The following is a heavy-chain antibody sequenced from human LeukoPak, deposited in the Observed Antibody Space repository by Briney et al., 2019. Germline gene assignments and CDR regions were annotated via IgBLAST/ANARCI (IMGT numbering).Heavy chain of an antibody. Sequence: ASVKVSCKASGYTFTGYYMHWVRQAPGQGLERMGWINPNSGGTNYAQKFQGRVTMTRDTSISTAYMELSRLRSDDTGVYYCARDPRSGYYLNYFDYWGQGTLVTVSS. D-gene: IGHD3-3*01. J-gene: IGHJ4*02. V-gene: IGHV1-2*02. CDR2: INPNSGGT. CDR3: ARDPRSGYYLNYFDY. CDR1: GYTFTGYY.